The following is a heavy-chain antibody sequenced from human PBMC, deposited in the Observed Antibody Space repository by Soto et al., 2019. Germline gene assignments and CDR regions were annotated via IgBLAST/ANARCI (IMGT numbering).Heavy chain of an antibody. D-gene: IGHD2-15*01. V-gene: IGHV4-30-4*01. J-gene: IGHJ4*02. CDR3: ARYGSGECNRGSCYSPFDY. CDR2: IYYSGST. CDR1: GRSISSVNYY. Sequence: QVQLQESGPGLVKPSQTLSLTCTVSGRSISSVNYYWSWIRQPPGKGLEWIGYIYYSGSTNYNPSLRSRVTISVDTSKNQFSLKLSSVTAADTAVYYCARYGSGECNRGSCYSPFDYWGQGTLVTVSS.